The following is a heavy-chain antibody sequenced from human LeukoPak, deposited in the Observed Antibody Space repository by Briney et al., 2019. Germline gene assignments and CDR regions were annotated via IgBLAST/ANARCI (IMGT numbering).Heavy chain of an antibody. Sequence: ASVTVSCKASGYTFTSYAMNWVRQAPGQGLEWMGWINTNTGSPTYAQGFTGRFVFSLDTSVSTAYLQISSLKAEDTAVYYCARVMVRGVITHFDYWGQGTLVTVSS. V-gene: IGHV7-4-1*02. CDR1: GYTFTSYA. D-gene: IGHD3-10*01. J-gene: IGHJ4*02. CDR3: ARVMVRGVITHFDY. CDR2: INTNTGSP.